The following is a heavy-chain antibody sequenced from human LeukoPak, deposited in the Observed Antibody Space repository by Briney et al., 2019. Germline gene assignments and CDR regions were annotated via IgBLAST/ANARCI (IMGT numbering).Heavy chain of an antibody. J-gene: IGHJ4*02. CDR1: GFTFSSFD. CDR3: ARGPSGYYNT. V-gene: IGHV3-66*01. D-gene: IGHD5-12*01. CDR2: IYSGGST. Sequence: GGTLRLSCAASGFTFSSFDMTWVRQAPGKGLEWVSLIYSGGSTYYADSVKGRLTISRDNSKNTLYLQMNSLRAEDTAVYYCARGPSGYYNTGGQGTLVTVSS.